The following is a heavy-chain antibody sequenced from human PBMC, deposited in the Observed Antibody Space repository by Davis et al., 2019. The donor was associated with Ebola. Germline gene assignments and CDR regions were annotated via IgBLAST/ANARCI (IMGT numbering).Heavy chain of an antibody. CDR1: GDSVSSDTYY. V-gene: IGHV4-39*07. CDR3: ARGYYGSSGYVGYDY. CDR2: IHNSGST. J-gene: IGHJ4*02. Sequence: PSETLSLTCSVSGDSVSSDTYYWGWIRQPPGEGLEWIGRIHNSGSTYYNPSLRSQVTISVDTSKHQFSLKLTSVTAADTAVYYCARGYYGSSGYVGYDYWGQGTLVTVSS. D-gene: IGHD3-22*01.